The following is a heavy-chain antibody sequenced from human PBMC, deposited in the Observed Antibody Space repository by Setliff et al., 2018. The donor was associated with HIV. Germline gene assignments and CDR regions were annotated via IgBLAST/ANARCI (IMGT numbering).Heavy chain of an antibody. Sequence: PGGSLRLSCAASGFTFSSYGMHWVRQAPGKGLEWVAVIWYDGSNKYYADSVKGRFTISRDNSKNTLYLQMNSLRAEDTAVYYCAKDYGGWSDAFDIWGQGTMVTVSS. CDR1: GFTFSSYG. CDR3: AKDYGGWSDAFDI. CDR2: IWYDGSNK. V-gene: IGHV3-33*06. D-gene: IGHD2-15*01. J-gene: IGHJ3*02.